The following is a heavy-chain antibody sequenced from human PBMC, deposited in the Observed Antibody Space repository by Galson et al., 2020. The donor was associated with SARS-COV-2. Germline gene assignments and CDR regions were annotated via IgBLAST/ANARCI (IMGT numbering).Heavy chain of an antibody. D-gene: IGHD2-21*01. V-gene: IGHV5-51*01. Sequence: GESLKISCKGSGYSFTSYWIGWVRQMPGKGLEWMGIIDPGDSDPRYSPSFQGQVNISADKSISTAYLQWSSLKASDTAMYYCATTYCGGDCYPYYYYYMDVWGKGTTVTVSS. CDR1: GYSFTSYW. J-gene: IGHJ6*03. CDR3: ATTYCGGDCYPYYYYYMDV. CDR2: IDPGDSDP.